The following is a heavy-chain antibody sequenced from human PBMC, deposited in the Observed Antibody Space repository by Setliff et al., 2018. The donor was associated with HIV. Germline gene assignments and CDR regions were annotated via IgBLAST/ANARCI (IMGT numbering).Heavy chain of an antibody. CDR2: IKQDGSEK. CDR1: GFTFSTYW. D-gene: IGHD1-26*01. J-gene: IGHJ3*01. CDR3: VKDRGSGSFAFDL. Sequence: GESLKISCAASGFTFSTYWMTWVRQAPGKGLEWVANIKQDGSEKYYVDSVKGRFTISRDNAKNSLYLQMNSLRAEDTALYYCVKDRGSGSFAFDLWGQGTMVTVSS. V-gene: IGHV3-7*01.